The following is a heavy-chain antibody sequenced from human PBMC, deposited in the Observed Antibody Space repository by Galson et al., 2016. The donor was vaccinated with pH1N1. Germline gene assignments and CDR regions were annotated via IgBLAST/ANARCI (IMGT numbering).Heavy chain of an antibody. D-gene: IGHD1-26*01. V-gene: IGHV4-34*01. CDR2: VNPSGST. Sequence: LSLTCTVYGGSFSDYYWSWIRQPPGKGLEWIGEVNPSGSTIYNPSLNSRVIISADTSRNQVSLKLTSVTAADTAVYFCARVDFGGKLGDWGQGTQVTVSS. J-gene: IGHJ4*02. CDR3: ARVDFGGKLGD. CDR1: GGSFSDYY.